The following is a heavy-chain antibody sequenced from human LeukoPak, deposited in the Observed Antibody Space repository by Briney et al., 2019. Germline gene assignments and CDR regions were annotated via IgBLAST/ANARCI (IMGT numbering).Heavy chain of an antibody. J-gene: IGHJ5*02. Sequence: GASVKVSCKASGYTFTGYYMHWVRQAPGQGLEWMGWLNPNSGGTNYAQKFQGRVTMTRDTSISTAYMELSRLRSDDTAVYYCARLPPPSIAVAGAVDWFDPWGQGTLVTVSS. D-gene: IGHD6-19*01. CDR1: GYTFTGYY. V-gene: IGHV1-2*02. CDR2: LNPNSGGT. CDR3: ARLPPPSIAVAGAVDWFDP.